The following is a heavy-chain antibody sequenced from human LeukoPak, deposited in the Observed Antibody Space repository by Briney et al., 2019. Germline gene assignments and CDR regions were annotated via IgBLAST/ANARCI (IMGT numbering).Heavy chain of an antibody. Sequence: GGSLRLSCAASGFTSSSYWMHWVRQVPGKGLVWVSRISGDGTARNYADSVEGRFTISRDDAKNTVDLQMNSLRGEDTAVYYCVRGRGSYGWFDPWGQGTLVTVSS. V-gene: IGHV3-74*01. D-gene: IGHD3-10*01. J-gene: IGHJ5*02. CDR3: VRGRGSYGWFDP. CDR1: GFTSSSYW. CDR2: ISGDGTAR.